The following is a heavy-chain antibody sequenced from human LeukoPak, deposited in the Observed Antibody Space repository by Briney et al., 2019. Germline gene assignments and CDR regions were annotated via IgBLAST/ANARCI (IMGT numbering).Heavy chain of an antibody. J-gene: IGHJ5*02. V-gene: IGHV4-59*01. Sequence: PSETLSLTCTVSGGSISSYYWSWIRQPPGKGLEWIGYVYYSGSTNYNPSLKSRVTISVDTSKNQFSLKLSSVTAADTAVYYCARVLIYDFWSGYYTWFDPWGQGTLVTVSS. D-gene: IGHD3-3*01. CDR2: VYYSGST. CDR3: ARVLIYDFWSGYYTWFDP. CDR1: GGSISSYY.